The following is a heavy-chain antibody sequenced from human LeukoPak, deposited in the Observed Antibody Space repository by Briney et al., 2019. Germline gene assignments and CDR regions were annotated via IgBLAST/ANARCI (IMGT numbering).Heavy chain of an antibody. CDR2: INGATGNT. J-gene: IGHJ4*02. CDR1: GYTFTNYA. Sequence: ASVKVSCKASGYTFTNYALHWVRQAPGQRLEWMGWINGATGNTRFSQDFQGRPTITIDTSASTGYMELSSLRSEDTAVYYCARSPGGNARTWLDYWGQGTLVTVSS. CDR3: ARSPGGNARTWLDY. D-gene: IGHD2-8*02. V-gene: IGHV1-3*03.